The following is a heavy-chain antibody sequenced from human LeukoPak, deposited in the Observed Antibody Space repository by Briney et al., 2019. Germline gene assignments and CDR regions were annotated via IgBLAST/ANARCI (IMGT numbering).Heavy chain of an antibody. CDR3: ARDLYIDVVVVAASPLDY. J-gene: IGHJ4*02. CDR1: GYTFTSYG. CDR2: ISAYNGNT. D-gene: IGHD2-15*01. V-gene: IGHV1-18*01. Sequence: ASVKVSCKASGYTFTSYGISWVRQAPGQGLEWMGWISAYNGNTKYAQKLQGRVTMTTDTSTSTAYMELRSLRSDDTAVYYCARDLYIDVVVVAASPLDYWGQGTLVTVSS.